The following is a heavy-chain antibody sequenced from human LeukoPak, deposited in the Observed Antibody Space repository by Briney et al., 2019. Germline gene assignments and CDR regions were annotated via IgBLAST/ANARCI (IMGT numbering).Heavy chain of an antibody. D-gene: IGHD1-26*01. CDR1: GYTFTNYD. V-gene: IGHV1-8*01. CDR2: MNPNSGNT. Sequence: ASVKVSCKASGYTFTNYDINWVRQATGQGLEGRGWMNPNSGNTGYAQKFQGRVTMTRNTSISTAYMELSSLRSEDTALYYCARDIAGATKGGWFDTWGQGTPVTVSS. J-gene: IGHJ5*02. CDR3: ARDIAGATKGGWFDT.